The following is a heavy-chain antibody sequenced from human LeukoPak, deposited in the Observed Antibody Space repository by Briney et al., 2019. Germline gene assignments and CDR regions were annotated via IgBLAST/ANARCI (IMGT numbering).Heavy chain of an antibody. CDR2: INHSGST. J-gene: IGHJ4*02. V-gene: IGHV4-34*01. CDR1: GGSFSGYY. D-gene: IGHD6-19*01. Sequence: SETLSLTCAVCGGSFSGYYWSWIRQPPGKGLEWIGEINHSGSTNYNPSLKSRVTISVDTSKNQFSLKLSSVTAADTAVYYCARGSGWNFDYWGQGTLVTVSS. CDR3: ARGSGWNFDY.